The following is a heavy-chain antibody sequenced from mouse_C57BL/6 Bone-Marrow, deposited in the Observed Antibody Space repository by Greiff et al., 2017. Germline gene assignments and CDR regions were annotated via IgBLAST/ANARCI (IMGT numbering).Heavy chain of an antibody. D-gene: IGHD1-1*01. CDR3: ASPLITTVVAGGMDY. Sequence: VQLQQPGAELVKPGASVKMSCKASGYTFTSYWITWVKQRPGQGLEWIGDIYPGSGSTNYNEKFKSKATLTVDTSSSTDYMQLSSLTSEDSAVYYCASPLITTVVAGGMDYWGQGTSVTVSS. CDR1: GYTFTSYW. J-gene: IGHJ4*01. CDR2: IYPGSGST. V-gene: IGHV1-55*01.